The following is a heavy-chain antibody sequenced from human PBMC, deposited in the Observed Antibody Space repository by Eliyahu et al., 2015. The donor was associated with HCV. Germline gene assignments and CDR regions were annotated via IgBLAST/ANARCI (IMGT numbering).Heavy chain of an antibody. D-gene: IGHD3-10*01. V-gene: IGHV3-23*01. Sequence: EVQVFESGGGLVQPGGSLXLSCXASGFTFSXYPXXWVREAPGKGVDWVAVVSGSGHMTYYVESAKGRFTISRDNSKNTMYLQMNSLRVEDTAVYYCAPESWGSGRLDTFDKWGQGTMVTVAS. CDR2: VSGSGHMT. CDR3: APESWGSGRLDTFDK. J-gene: IGHJ3*02. CDR1: GFTFSXYP.